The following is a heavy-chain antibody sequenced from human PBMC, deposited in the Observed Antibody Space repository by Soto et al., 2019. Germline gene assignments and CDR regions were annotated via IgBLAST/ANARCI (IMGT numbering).Heavy chain of an antibody. CDR2: ISGSGGST. CDR1: GFTFSSYA. Sequence: EVQLLESGGGLVQPGGSLRLSCAASGFTFSSYAMSWVRQAPGKGLEWVSAISGSGGSTYYADSVKDRFTISRDNSKNTLYLQMNSLRAEDTAVYYCANIAAAGINLFDYWGQGTLVTVSS. CDR3: ANIAAAGINLFDY. J-gene: IGHJ4*02. D-gene: IGHD6-13*01. V-gene: IGHV3-23*01.